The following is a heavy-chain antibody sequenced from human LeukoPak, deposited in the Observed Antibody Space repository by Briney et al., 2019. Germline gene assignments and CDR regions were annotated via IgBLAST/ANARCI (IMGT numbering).Heavy chain of an antibody. Sequence: GGSLRLSXAASGFTFSSYEMNWVRQAPGKGLEWVSYISSSGSTTYYADFVKGRFTISRDNAKNSLYLQMNSLRAEDTAVYYCAREASYYNLYYDYWGQGSLVAVSS. CDR3: AREASYYNLYYDY. J-gene: IGHJ4*02. CDR2: ISSSGSTT. D-gene: IGHD3-3*01. CDR1: GFTFSSYE. V-gene: IGHV3-48*03.